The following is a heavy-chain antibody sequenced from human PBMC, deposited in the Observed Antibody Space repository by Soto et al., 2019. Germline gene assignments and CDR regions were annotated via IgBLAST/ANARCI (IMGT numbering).Heavy chain of an antibody. J-gene: IGHJ4*02. V-gene: IGHV1-18*01. Sequence: ASVKVSCKASGYTFTSDGISGGRQAPGQGLEWMGWISAYNGNTNYAQKLQGRVTMTTDTSTSTAYMELRSLRSDDTAVYYCARGGVTYYYDSSGYYYWLYWGQGTLVTVSS. CDR2: ISAYNGNT. CDR3: ARGGVTYYYDSSGYYYWLY. CDR1: GYTFTSDG. D-gene: IGHD3-22*01.